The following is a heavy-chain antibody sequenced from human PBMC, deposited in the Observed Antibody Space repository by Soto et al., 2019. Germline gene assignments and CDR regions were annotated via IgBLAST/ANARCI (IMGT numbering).Heavy chain of an antibody. CDR1: GFTFDDYG. J-gene: IGHJ6*03. CDR3: AREFFVGVVSPYYYYMDV. D-gene: IGHD3-3*01. CDR2: INWNGGST. Sequence: SGGSLRLSCAASGFTFDDYGMSWARQAPGKGLEWVSGINWNGGSTGYADSVKGRFTISRDNAKNSLYLQMNSLRAEDTALYHCAREFFVGVVSPYYYYMDVWGKGTTVTVSS. V-gene: IGHV3-20*01.